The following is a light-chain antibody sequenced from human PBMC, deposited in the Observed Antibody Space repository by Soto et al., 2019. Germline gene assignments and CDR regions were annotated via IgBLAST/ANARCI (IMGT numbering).Light chain of an antibody. CDR3: KPLNSYWT. Sequence: DIQMTQSPSTLSASVGDRVTITCRASQSISSWLAWYQQKPGKAPKLLIYKASSLESGVPSRFSGSGSGTEFTITISSLQPDDFANYYCKPLNSYWTFGQGTKVEIK. CDR2: KAS. V-gene: IGKV1-5*03. CDR1: QSISSW. J-gene: IGKJ1*01.